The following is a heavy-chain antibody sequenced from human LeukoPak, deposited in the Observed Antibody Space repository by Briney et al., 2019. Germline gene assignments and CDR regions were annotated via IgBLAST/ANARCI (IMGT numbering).Heavy chain of an antibody. CDR1: GYTFTSYG. Sequence: GASVKVSCKASGYTFTSYGISWVRQAPGQGLEWMGWMSAYDGNTNYAQKLQGRVTMTTDTSTSTAYMELRSLRSDDTAVYYCARDRTGIQLWPPLDYWGQGTLVTVSS. D-gene: IGHD5-18*01. V-gene: IGHV1-18*04. J-gene: IGHJ4*02. CDR3: ARDRTGIQLWPPLDY. CDR2: MSAYDGNT.